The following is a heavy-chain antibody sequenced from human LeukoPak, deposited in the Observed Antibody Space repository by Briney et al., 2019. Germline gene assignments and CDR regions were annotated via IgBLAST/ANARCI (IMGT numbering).Heavy chain of an antibody. Sequence: GGSLRLSCAGTGFTFSAYWMHWVRQAPGKGPVWLARINSDGYSISYADSVKGRFTISRDSSKNTLYLQMSSLRDEDTAVYYCAKNNDYGGSYWYFDLWGRGTLVTVSS. CDR2: INSDGYSI. D-gene: IGHD4-23*01. CDR3: AKNNDYGGSYWYFDL. J-gene: IGHJ2*01. V-gene: IGHV3-74*01. CDR1: GFTFSAYW.